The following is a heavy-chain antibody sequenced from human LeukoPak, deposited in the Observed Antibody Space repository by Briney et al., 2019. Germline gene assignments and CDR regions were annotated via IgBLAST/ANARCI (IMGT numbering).Heavy chain of an antibody. Sequence: PGGSLRLSCAASGFTFSSHWMSWVRQAPGKGLEWVANIKQDGSEKYYVDSAKGRFTISRDNAKNSLYLQMNSLRAEDTAVYYCARVNSGSYYFDYWGQGTLVTVSS. CDR3: ARVNSGSYYFDY. D-gene: IGHD1-26*01. CDR1: GFTFSSHW. V-gene: IGHV3-7*01. J-gene: IGHJ4*02. CDR2: IKQDGSEK.